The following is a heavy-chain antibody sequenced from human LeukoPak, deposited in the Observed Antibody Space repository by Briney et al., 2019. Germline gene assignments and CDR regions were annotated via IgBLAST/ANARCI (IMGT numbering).Heavy chain of an antibody. Sequence: GGSLRLSCAASGFTFSSYAMSWVRQAPGKGLEWVSAISGSGGSTYYADSVKGRFTISRDNSKNTLYLQMNSLRAEDTAVYYCAKDLDYGSGRPDFDYWGQGTLVTVSS. CDR1: GFTFSSYA. D-gene: IGHD3-10*01. CDR3: AKDLDYGSGRPDFDY. CDR2: ISGSGGST. V-gene: IGHV3-23*01. J-gene: IGHJ4*02.